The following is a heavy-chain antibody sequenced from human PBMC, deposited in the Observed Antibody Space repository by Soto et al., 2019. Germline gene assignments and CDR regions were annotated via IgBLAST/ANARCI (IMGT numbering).Heavy chain of an antibody. CDR2: FYPGDSDT. Sequence: GESLKISCKGSGYSFTSYWIGWVRQMPGKGLEWMGIFYPGDSDTRYSPSFQGQVTISADKSISTAYLQWSSLKASDTAMYYCSRVDLGPRSGWGGGTDYWGQGTLVTVSS. J-gene: IGHJ4*02. CDR3: SRVDLGPRSGWGGGTDY. V-gene: IGHV5-51*01. CDR1: GYSFTSYW. D-gene: IGHD6-19*01.